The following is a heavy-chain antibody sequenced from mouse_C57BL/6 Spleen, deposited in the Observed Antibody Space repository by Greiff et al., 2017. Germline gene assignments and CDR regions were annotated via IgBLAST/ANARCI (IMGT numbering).Heavy chain of an antibody. J-gene: IGHJ2*01. D-gene: IGHD1-1*01. Sequence: VQLQQSGPELVKPGASVKISCKASGYSFTGYYMNWVKQSPEKSLEWIGEINPSTGGTTYNQKFKAKATLTVDKSSSTAYMQLKSLTSEDSAVYYCARSITTVVFDYWGQGTTLTVSS. CDR3: ARSITTVVFDY. V-gene: IGHV1-42*01. CDR2: INPSTGGT. CDR1: GYSFTGYY.